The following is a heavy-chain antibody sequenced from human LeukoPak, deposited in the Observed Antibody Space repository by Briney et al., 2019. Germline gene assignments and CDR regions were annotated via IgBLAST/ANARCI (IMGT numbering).Heavy chain of an antibody. J-gene: IGHJ4*02. V-gene: IGHV4-34*01. Sequence: SETLSLTCAVYGGSFSGYYWSWIRQPPGKGLEWIGEINHSGSTNYNPSLKSRVTISVDTSKNQLSLKLSSVTAADTAVYYCARSSYYDFWSGYPPYYFDYWGQGTLVTVSS. CDR1: GGSFSGYY. CDR2: INHSGST. D-gene: IGHD3-3*01. CDR3: ARSSYYDFWSGYPPYYFDY.